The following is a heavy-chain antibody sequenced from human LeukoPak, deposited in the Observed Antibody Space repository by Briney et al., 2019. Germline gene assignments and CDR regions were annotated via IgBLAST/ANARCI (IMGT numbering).Heavy chain of an antibody. CDR3: SKWGDYDVLTGYYDSDF. CDR1: GFTFSNYA. Sequence: PGASLRLSCAASGFTFSNYAMSWVRQAPGKGLAGVSAIVGSGGSTYYADSVKGRFSISRDNSKNTLFLQMNSLRVEDTALYYCSKWGDYDVLTGYYDSDFWGQGTLVTVSS. D-gene: IGHD3-9*01. J-gene: IGHJ5*01. CDR2: IVGSGGST. V-gene: IGHV3-23*01.